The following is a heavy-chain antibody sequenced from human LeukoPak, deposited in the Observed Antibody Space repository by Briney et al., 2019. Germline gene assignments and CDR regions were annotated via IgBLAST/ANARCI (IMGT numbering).Heavy chain of an antibody. D-gene: IGHD1-14*01. J-gene: IGHJ4*02. CDR2: IYDSGTT. V-gene: IGHV4-31*03. CDR3: ARGGDRRGFDY. CDR1: GGSISNGGYY. Sequence: SETLSLTCSVSGGSISNGGYYWSWIRQHPGKGLEWIGYIYDSGTTYYSPALQSRVTISVNTSANKYSLKLRSLTAADTAVYYCARGGDRRGFDYWGQGTLVTVSS.